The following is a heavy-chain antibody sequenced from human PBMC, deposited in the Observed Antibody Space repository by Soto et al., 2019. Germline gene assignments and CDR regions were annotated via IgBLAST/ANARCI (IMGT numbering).Heavy chain of an antibody. D-gene: IGHD2-2*01. CDR2: ISLYSDGT. V-gene: IGHV1-18*01. CDR1: GYTFSNYG. J-gene: IGHJ5*02. Sequence: VKVSCKTSGYTFSNYGIAWVRQAPGQPLEWLGWISLYSDGTNYAQKFQGRVSMTTDTSTTTAYMELRSLRSDDTAVYYCARVVPGAEAWFGPWGQGTLVTVS. CDR3: ARVVPGAEAWFGP.